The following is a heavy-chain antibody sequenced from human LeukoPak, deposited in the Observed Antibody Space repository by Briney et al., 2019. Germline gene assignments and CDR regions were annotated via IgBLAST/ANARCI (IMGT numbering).Heavy chain of an antibody. CDR2: IYSGGRT. CDR1: GLMVTDNY. V-gene: IGHV3-66*01. D-gene: IGHD5-24*01. Sequence: GGSLRLSCAASGLMVTDNYISWVRQAPEKGLEWVSVIYSGGRTSYANSVRGRFTISRDNSQNTLYLQMNSLRVEDTGIYYCARAREGYNPLDYWGQGTLVSVSS. J-gene: IGHJ4*02. CDR3: ARAREGYNPLDY.